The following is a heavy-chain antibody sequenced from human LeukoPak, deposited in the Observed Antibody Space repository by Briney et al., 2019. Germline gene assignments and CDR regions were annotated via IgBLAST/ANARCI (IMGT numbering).Heavy chain of an antibody. CDR2: IYSGGST. Sequence: GGSLRLSCAASGFTVSSNYMGWVRQAPGKGLEWVSVIYSGGSTYYADSVKGRFTISRDNSKNTLYLQMNSLRAEDTAVYYCARGLFGSHYYDSSVGNWLDPWGQGTLVAVSS. J-gene: IGHJ5*02. D-gene: IGHD3-22*01. CDR1: GFTVSSNY. V-gene: IGHV3-53*01. CDR3: ARGLFGSHYYDSSVGNWLDP.